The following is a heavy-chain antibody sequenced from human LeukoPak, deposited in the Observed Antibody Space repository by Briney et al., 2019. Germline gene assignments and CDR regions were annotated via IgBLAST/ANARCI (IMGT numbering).Heavy chain of an antibody. CDR1: GFTFSTNW. J-gene: IGHJ4*02. CDR2: INSDGSST. V-gene: IGHV3-74*01. Sequence: GESLRLSCAASGFTFSTNWMHWVRQAPGKGLVWVSLINSDGSSTRYADSVKGRFTISRDNAKNTLYLQMNSLRAEDTAVYYCARDLSGSLDYWGQGTLVTVSS. CDR3: ARDLSGSLDY. D-gene: IGHD1-26*01.